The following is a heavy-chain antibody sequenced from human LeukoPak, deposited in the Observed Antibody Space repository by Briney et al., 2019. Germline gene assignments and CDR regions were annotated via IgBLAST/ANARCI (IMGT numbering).Heavy chain of an antibody. CDR2: IYSGGST. CDR3: ARRRTQLSDAFDI. CDR1: GFTVSSNY. D-gene: IGHD5-18*01. V-gene: IGHV3-66*01. J-gene: IGHJ3*02. Sequence: PGGSLRLSCAASGFTVSSNYMSWVRQAPGKGLEWVSVIYSGGSTYYADSGKGRFTISRDNSKNTLYLQMNSLRAEDTAVYYCARRRTQLSDAFDIWGQGTMVTVSS.